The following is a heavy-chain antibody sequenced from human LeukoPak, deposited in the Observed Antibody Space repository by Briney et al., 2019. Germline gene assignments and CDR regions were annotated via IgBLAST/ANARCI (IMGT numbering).Heavy chain of an antibody. CDR3: ARGLSGSYYGRPIDY. V-gene: IGHV4-39*07. D-gene: IGHD1-26*01. J-gene: IGHJ4*02. CDR1: GGSISSSSYY. Sequence: SETLSLTCTVSGGSISSSSYYWAWIRQPPGKGLEWIGSIHYSGSTYYNPSLKSRVTISVDTSKNQFSLKLSSVTAADTAVYYCARGLSGSYYGRPIDYWGQGTLVTVSS. CDR2: IHYSGST.